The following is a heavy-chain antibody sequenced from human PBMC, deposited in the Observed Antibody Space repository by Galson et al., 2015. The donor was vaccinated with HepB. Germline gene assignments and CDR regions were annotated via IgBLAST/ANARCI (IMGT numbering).Heavy chain of an antibody. CDR3: ARDGSGDSYFDS. CDR2: ISSTSSYT. J-gene: IGHJ4*02. CDR1: GFTFSDYH. V-gene: IGHV3-11*06. Sequence: SLRLSCAASGFTFSDYHMSWIRQAPGKGLEWVSYISSTSSYTNYADSVKGRFTISRDNAKNSLYLQMNSLRAEDTAVYYCARDGSGDSYFDSWGQGTLVTVSS. D-gene: IGHD2-15*01.